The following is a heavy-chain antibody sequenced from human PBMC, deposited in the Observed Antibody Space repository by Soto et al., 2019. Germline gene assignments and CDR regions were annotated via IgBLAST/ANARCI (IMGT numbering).Heavy chain of an antibody. CDR2: IWYDGSNK. V-gene: IGHV3-33*01. CDR1: GFTFSSYG. J-gene: IGHJ3*02. CDR3: ARAPYGSGSYSYIDI. D-gene: IGHD3-10*01. Sequence: QVQLVESGGGVVQPGRSLRLSCAASGFTFSSYGMHWVRQAPGKGLEWVAVIWYDGSNKYYADSVKGRFTISRDNSKNTLYLQMNSLRAEDTAVYYCARAPYGSGSYSYIDIWGQGTMVNVSS.